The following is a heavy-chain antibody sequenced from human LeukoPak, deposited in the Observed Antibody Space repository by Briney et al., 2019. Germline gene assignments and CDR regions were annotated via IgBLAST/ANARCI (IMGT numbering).Heavy chain of an antibody. J-gene: IGHJ4*02. CDR1: GGSFSGYY. Sequence: SETLSLTCAVYGGSFSGYYWSWIRQPPGKGLEWIGEINHSGSTNYNPSLKSRVTISVDTSKNQFSLKLSSVTAADTAVYYCARGAPIAVTDPGNYFDYWGQGTLVTVSS. CDR2: INHSGST. V-gene: IGHV4-34*01. CDR3: ARGAPIAVTDPGNYFDY.